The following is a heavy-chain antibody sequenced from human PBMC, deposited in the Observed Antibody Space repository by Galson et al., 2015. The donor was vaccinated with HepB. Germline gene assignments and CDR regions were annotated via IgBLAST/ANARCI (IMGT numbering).Heavy chain of an antibody. J-gene: IGHJ3*02. D-gene: IGHD3-10*01. CDR2: IGSGGET. CDR3: ARRLPGSTSYSDAFDI. Sequence: SLRLSCAASGFTFSFYDMHWVRQISGRGLEWVSAIGSGGETYYPGSVKGRFTISRDIAKNSLYLQMNSLRAGDTAVYYCARRLPGSTSYSDAFDIWGQGALVTVSS. CDR1: GFTFSFYD. V-gene: IGHV3-13*04.